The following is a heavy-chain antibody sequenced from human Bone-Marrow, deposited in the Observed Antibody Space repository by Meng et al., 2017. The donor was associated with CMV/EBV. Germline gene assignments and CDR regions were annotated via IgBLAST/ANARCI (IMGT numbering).Heavy chain of an antibody. J-gene: IGHJ6*02. CDR3: ARDRYYDFWSGYSIFGMDV. V-gene: IGHV3-21*01. Sequence: GESLKISCAASGFTFSSYSMNWVRQAPGKGLEWVSSISSSSSYIYYADSVKGRFTISRDNAKNSLYLQMNSLRAEDTAVYYCARDRYYDFWSGYSIFGMDVWGQGTTVTVSS. CDR2: ISSSSSYI. D-gene: IGHD3-3*01. CDR1: GFTFSSYS.